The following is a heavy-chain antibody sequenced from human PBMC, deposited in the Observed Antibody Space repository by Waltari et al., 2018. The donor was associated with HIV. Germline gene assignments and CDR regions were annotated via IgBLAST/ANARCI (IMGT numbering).Heavy chain of an antibody. D-gene: IGHD4-17*01. Sequence: EVQLVESGGGLVKPGGSLKLSCAGPGFTFSSFSMNWVRRAPGQGLGWVASIRSGSGFIDYADSVKGRFTISRDNAKNSLYLQMKSLRVEDTALYYCARALTNFGGFWGQGTLVTVSS. CDR3: ARALTNFGGF. CDR2: IRSGSGFI. CDR1: GFTFSSFS. V-gene: IGHV3-21*01. J-gene: IGHJ4*02.